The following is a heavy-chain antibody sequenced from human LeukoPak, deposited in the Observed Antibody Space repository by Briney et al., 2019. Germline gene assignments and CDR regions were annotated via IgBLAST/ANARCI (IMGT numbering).Heavy chain of an antibody. CDR3: AKGSSGSYSPFDY. J-gene: IGHJ4*02. D-gene: IGHD3-10*01. CDR1: GFTFSSYA. Sequence: GGSLRLSCAASGFTFSSYAMSWVRQAPGKGLVWVSAISGSGGSTYYADSVKGRFTISRDNSKNTLYLQMNSLRAEDTAVYYCAKGSSGSYSPFDYWGQGTLVTVSS. V-gene: IGHV3-23*01. CDR2: ISGSGGST.